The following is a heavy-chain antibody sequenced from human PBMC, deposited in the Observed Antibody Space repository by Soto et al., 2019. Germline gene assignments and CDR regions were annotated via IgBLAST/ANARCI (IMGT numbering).Heavy chain of an antibody. Sequence: GGSLRLSCAASGFTFSSYWMHWVRQAPGKGLVWVSRINSDGSSTSYADSVKGRFTISRDNAKNTLYLQMNSLRAEDTAVHYCARGIVVVPAATYYWGQGTLVTVSS. CDR2: INSDGSST. D-gene: IGHD2-2*01. V-gene: IGHV3-74*01. J-gene: IGHJ4*02. CDR1: GFTFSSYW. CDR3: ARGIVVVPAATYY.